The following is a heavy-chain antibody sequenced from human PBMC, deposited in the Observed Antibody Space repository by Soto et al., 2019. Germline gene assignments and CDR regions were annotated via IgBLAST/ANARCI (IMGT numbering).Heavy chain of an antibody. CDR2: IIPIFGTA. J-gene: IGHJ4*02. D-gene: IGHD1-1*01. CDR1: GGTFSSYA. V-gene: IGHV1-69*13. Sequence: SVKVSCKASGGTFSSYAISWVRQAPGQGLEWMGGIIPIFGTANYAQKFQGRVTITADESTSTAYMELSSLRSEETAVYYCARNDREMAKISPKFDYWGQGTLVTVSS. CDR3: ARNDREMAKISPKFDY.